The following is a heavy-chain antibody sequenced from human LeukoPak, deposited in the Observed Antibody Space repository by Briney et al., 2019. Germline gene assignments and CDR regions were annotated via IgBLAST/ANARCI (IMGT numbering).Heavy chain of an antibody. CDR2: IYYSGST. Sequence: SETLSLTCTVSGGSICSYYWSWIRQPPGKGLEWIGYIYYSGSTNYNPSLKSRVTISVDTSKNQFSLKLSSVTAADTAVYYCARGYHGSDYFDYWGQGTLVTVSS. V-gene: IGHV4-59*12. J-gene: IGHJ4*02. CDR3: ARGYHGSDYFDY. D-gene: IGHD1-26*01. CDR1: GGSICSYY.